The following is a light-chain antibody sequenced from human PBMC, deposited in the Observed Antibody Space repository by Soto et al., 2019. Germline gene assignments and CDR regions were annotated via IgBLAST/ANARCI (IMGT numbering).Light chain of an antibody. CDR3: SSYTSSSTPLYV. CDR2: EVS. J-gene: IGLJ1*01. Sequence: QSALTQPASVSGSPGQSITISCTGTSSDVGGYNYVSWYQQHPGKAPKLMIYEVSNRPSGVSNRFSGSKSGNTASLTISGLQAEDEADYYCSSYTSSSTPLYVFGPGTKFTVL. CDR1: SSDVGGYNY. V-gene: IGLV2-14*01.